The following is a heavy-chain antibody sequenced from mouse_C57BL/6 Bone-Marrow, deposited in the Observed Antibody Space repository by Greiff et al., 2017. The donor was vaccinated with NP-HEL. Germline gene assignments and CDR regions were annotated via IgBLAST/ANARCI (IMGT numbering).Heavy chain of an antibody. CDR3: ASPYGRLWYFDV. D-gene: IGHD1-1*01. Sequence: QVQLQQSGAELMKPGASVKLSCKATGYTFTGYWIEWVKQRPGHGLEWIGEILPGSGSTNYHEKFQGTATFTADTTSNTAYRQLSSLTTEDSAIYYCASPYGRLWYFDVWGTGTTVTVSS. V-gene: IGHV1-9*01. CDR1: GYTFTGYW. CDR2: ILPGSGST. J-gene: IGHJ1*03.